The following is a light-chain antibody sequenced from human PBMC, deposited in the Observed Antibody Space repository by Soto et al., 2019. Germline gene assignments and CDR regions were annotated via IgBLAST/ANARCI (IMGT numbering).Light chain of an antibody. Sequence: EIVMTQSPATLSVSPGERATLSCRASQSVSSNLAWYQQKPGQAPRLLIYGASTSATGIPARFSGSGSGTEFTPTISSPLSNALAGYYCQPDNSWPPLTFGGALKVVIK. CDR2: GAS. V-gene: IGKV3-15*01. CDR1: QSVSSN. J-gene: IGKJ4*01. CDR3: QPDNSWPPLT.